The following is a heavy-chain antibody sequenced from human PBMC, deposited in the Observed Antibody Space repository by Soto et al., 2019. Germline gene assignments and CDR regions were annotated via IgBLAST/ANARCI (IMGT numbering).Heavy chain of an antibody. D-gene: IGHD6-19*01. CDR2: SFYTGGI. CDR3: ARVGEQWMGGDYYYNGMDV. CDR1: GGSLRSFD. Sequence: XGILALTFTFSGGSLRSFDWSGIGQAPGKGLEWIGYSFYTGGIRYNPSLESRATISLDTSTNQFSLKLTSVTAADTAVYYCARVGEQWMGGDYYYNGMDVWAQGTTVTVSS. J-gene: IGHJ6*02. V-gene: IGHV4-59*01.